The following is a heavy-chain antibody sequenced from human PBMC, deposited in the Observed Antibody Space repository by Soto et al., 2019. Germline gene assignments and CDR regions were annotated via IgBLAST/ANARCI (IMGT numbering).Heavy chain of an antibody. J-gene: IGHJ6*02. CDR1: GFTFSDFG. D-gene: IGHD6-13*01. CDR2: ISYDGDNR. Sequence: QVQLVESGGGVVQPGRSLRLSCAASGFTFSDFGMHWVRQAPGKGLEWVAIISYDGDNRYYADSVKGRFSISRDNSKNTVYLQMNCLRTEDTAIYYCAKEGCLAAAGAPNCYYGMDVWGQGTTVTVSS. CDR3: AKEGCLAAAGAPNCYYGMDV. V-gene: IGHV3-30*18.